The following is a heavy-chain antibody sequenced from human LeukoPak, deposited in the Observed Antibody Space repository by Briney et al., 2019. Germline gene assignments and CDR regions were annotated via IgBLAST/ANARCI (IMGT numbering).Heavy chain of an antibody. J-gene: IGHJ4*02. CDR1: GFTFNSYA. Sequence: GGSLRLSCAASGFTFNSYAMYWVRQAPGKGLEWVSGIFGSGGSAHYVDPVKGRFTISRDNSKNTVYLQMDSLRVEDTAVYYCGKTTTGYSSGRYPGWPVDYWGQGTLVTVSS. D-gene: IGHD6-19*01. CDR3: GKTTTGYSSGRYPGWPVDY. V-gene: IGHV3-23*01. CDR2: IFGSGGSA.